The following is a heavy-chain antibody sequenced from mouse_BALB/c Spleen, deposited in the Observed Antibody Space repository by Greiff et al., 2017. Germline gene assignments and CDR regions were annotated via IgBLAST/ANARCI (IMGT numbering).Heavy chain of an antibody. CDR3: ARGTGTGYYAMDY. Sequence: VQLKQSGPSLVKPSQTLSLTCSVTGDSITSGYWNWIRKFPGNKLEYMGYISYSGSTYYNPSLKSRISITRDTSKNQYYLQLNSVTTEDTATYYCARGTGTGYYAMDYWGQGTSVTVSS. V-gene: IGHV3-8*02. CDR1: GDSITSGY. D-gene: IGHD4-1*01. J-gene: IGHJ4*01. CDR2: ISYSGST.